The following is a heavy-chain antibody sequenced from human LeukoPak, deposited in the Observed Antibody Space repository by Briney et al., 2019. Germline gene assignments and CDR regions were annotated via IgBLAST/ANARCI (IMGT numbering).Heavy chain of an antibody. D-gene: IGHD1-14*01. Sequence: KPSETLSLTCAVYGGSFSGYYWSWIRQPPGKGLEWIGEINHSGSTNYNPSLKSRVTISVDTSKNQFSLKLSSVTAADTAVYYCARVLRGLRTRYYYYYMDVWGKGTTVTVSS. V-gene: IGHV4-34*01. CDR3: ARVLRGLRTRYYYYYMDV. CDR1: GGSFSGYY. CDR2: INHSGST. J-gene: IGHJ6*03.